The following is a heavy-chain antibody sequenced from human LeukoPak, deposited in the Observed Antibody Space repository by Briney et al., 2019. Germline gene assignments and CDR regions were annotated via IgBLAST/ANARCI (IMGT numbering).Heavy chain of an antibody. V-gene: IGHV1-8*03. J-gene: IGHJ5*02. CDR1: GYTFTSYD. CDR3: ARGRGRTITAYLFDP. Sequence: ASVKVSCKTSGYTFTSYDINWVRQATGQGLEWMGWMNPNSDNTGYAPKFQGRVAITRDTSINTVYMELSSLRSEDTATYYCARGRGRTITAYLFDPWGQGTLVTVSS. CDR2: MNPNSDNT. D-gene: IGHD4-11*01.